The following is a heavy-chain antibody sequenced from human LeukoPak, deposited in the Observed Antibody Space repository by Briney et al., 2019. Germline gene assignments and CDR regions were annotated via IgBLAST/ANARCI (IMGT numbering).Heavy chain of an antibody. CDR2: INWNGGST. Sequence: PGGSLRLSCAASGFTFDDYAMHWVRQAPGKGLEWVSGINWNGGSTGYADSVKGRFTISRDNAKNTLYLQMNSLRAEDTAVYYCARAVLGGFDYWGQGTLVTVSS. D-gene: IGHD3-3*02. J-gene: IGHJ4*02. CDR1: GFTFDDYA. V-gene: IGHV3-20*04. CDR3: ARAVLGGFDY.